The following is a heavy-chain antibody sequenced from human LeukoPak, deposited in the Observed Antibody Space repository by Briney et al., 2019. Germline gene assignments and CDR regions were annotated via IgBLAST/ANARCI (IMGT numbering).Heavy chain of an antibody. J-gene: IGHJ4*02. D-gene: IGHD6-19*01. CDR1: GFTFNDYA. Sequence: GRSLRLSXAASGFTFNDYAMHWVRQAPGKGLEWVSGISWNSGSICYADSVKGRFTISRHNPKNSLYLQMNSLRAEDMALYYCAKGLDSSAYYYFDYWGQGSLVTVSS. CDR3: AKGLDSSAYYYFDY. V-gene: IGHV3-9*03. CDR2: ISWNSGSI.